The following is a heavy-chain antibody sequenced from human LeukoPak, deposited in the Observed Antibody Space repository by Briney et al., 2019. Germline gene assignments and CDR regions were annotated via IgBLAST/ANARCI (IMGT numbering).Heavy chain of an antibody. D-gene: IGHD3-10*01. CDR1: GFTFDDYD. V-gene: IGHV3-23*01. CDR3: AKGGAVSSKSITMVRGTRRYNYYMDV. J-gene: IGHJ6*03. Sequence: GESLRLSCAASGFTFDDYDMNWVRLAPGQGLEWISSISGSGGSTYHADSVKGRFTISRDNSKNTLYLQMNSLRADDTAVYYCAKGGAVSSKSITMVRGTRRYNYYMDVWGKGTTVTISS. CDR2: ISGSGGST.